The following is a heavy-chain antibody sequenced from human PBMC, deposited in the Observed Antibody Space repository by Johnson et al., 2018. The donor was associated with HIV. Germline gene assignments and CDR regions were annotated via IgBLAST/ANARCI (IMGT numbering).Heavy chain of an antibody. Sequence: VQLVESGGGLVKPGGSLRLSCAASGFTFSNAWMSWVRQAPGKGLEWVGRIKSKTDGGTTDYADSVKGRFTISRDNSKNTLYLQGNSLRPEDTAVYFGARKVDSGVLGWGGAFDIWGQGTMVTVSS. CDR1: GFTFSNAW. V-gene: IGHV3-15*01. J-gene: IGHJ3*02. CDR3: ARKVDSGVLGWGGAFDI. CDR2: IKSKTDGGTT. D-gene: IGHD2-21*01.